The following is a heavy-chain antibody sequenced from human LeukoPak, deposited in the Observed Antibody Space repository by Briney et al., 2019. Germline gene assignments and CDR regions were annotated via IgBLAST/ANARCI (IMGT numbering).Heavy chain of an antibody. CDR1: GFTFSSHS. Sequence: GGSLRLSCAASGFTFSSHSMNYVRQPPGKGLEWVANIKQDGSEEYYVDSVKGRFTISTDNAKNSLYLQMNSLRAEDTAVYYCARDAYYDFWSGYPRYFDYWGQGTLVTVSS. CDR2: IKQDGSEE. D-gene: IGHD3-3*01. CDR3: ARDAYYDFWSGYPRYFDY. V-gene: IGHV3-7*01. J-gene: IGHJ4*02.